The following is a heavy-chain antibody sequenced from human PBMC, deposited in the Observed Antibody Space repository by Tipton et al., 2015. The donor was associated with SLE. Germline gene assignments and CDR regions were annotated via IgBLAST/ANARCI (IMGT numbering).Heavy chain of an antibody. V-gene: IGHV4-39*01. D-gene: IGHD4-17*01. J-gene: IGHJ4*02. CDR3: ARRITYGIPFDH. Sequence: GLVKPSETLSLTCSVSGDSISSSSHLWGWIRQPPGKGLEWIGNMHYSGTTDYIPSLTSRVTISVDTSKNKFSLQLVFVTAADTAVYYCARRITYGIPFDHWGQGILVTISS. CDR1: GDSISSSSHL. CDR2: MHYSGTT.